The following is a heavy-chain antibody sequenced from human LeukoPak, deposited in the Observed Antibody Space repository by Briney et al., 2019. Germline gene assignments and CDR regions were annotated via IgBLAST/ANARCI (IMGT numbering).Heavy chain of an antibody. CDR1: GFTFSNAW. D-gene: IGHD3-9*01. CDR2: IKSKTDGGTT. CDR3: TTDPWGYLDWLYYRNY. J-gene: IGHJ4*02. Sequence: GGSLRLSCAASGFTFSNAWMNWVRQAPGKGLEWVGRIKSKTDGGTTDYAAPVKGRFTISRDDSKNTLYLQMNSLKTEDTAVYYCTTDPWGYLDWLYYRNYWGQGTLVTVSS. V-gene: IGHV3-15*07.